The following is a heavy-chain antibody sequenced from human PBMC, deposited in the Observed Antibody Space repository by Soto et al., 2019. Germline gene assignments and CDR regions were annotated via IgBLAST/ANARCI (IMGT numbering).Heavy chain of an antibody. Sequence: SETLSLTCSVSGGSISSSSHYWGWIRQPPGKGLEWIGSIYYSGSTNYNPSLKSRVTISVDTSKKQFSLRLRSVTAADTAVYYCATSSLVGDTTFDSWGRGTLVTVS. CDR3: ATSSLVGDTTFDS. CDR1: GGSISSSSHY. CDR2: IYYSGST. D-gene: IGHD1-26*01. V-gene: IGHV4-39*01. J-gene: IGHJ4*02.